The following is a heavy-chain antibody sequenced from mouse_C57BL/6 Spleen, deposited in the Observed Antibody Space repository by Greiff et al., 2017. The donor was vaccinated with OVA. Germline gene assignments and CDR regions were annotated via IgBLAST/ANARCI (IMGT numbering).Heavy chain of an antibody. Sequence: QVQLQQPGAELVKPGASVKLSCKASGYTFTSYGMQWVKQRPGQGLEWIGEIDPSDSYPNYNQKFKGKATLTVDTTSNTAYMQLSSLTAEDSAVYYCARSMITRLLLRYFDVWGTGTTVSVSS. J-gene: IGHJ1*03. D-gene: IGHD2-10*02. CDR3: ARSMITRLLLRYFDV. CDR1: GYTFTSYG. CDR2: IDPSDSYP. V-gene: IGHV1-50*01.